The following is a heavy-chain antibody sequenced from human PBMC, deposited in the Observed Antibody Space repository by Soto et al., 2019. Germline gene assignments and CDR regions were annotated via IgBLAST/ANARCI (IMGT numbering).Heavy chain of an antibody. D-gene: IGHD3-22*01. CDR3: ARAGYYDSSGYTAPFDY. CDR2: IIPIFGTA. CDR1: GGTFSSYA. Sequence: QVQLVQSGAEVKKPGSSVKVSCKASGGTFSSYAISWVRQAPGQGLEWMGGIIPIFGTANYAQKFQGRVTVNADESTSTAYMELSSLRSEDTAVYYCARAGYYDSSGYTAPFDYWGQGTLVTVSS. V-gene: IGHV1-69*12. J-gene: IGHJ4*02.